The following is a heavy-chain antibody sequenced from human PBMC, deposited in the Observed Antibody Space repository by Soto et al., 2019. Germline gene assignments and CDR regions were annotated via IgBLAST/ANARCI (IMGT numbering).Heavy chain of an antibody. V-gene: IGHV3-30*18. D-gene: IGHD3-10*01. CDR3: AKDKGGILWFGELFDYYYGMDV. J-gene: IGHJ6*02. CDR2: ISYDGSNK. CDR1: GFTFSSYG. Sequence: VGSLRLSCAASGFTFSSYGMHWVRQAPGKGLEWVAVISYDGSNKYYADSVKGRFTISRDNSKNTLYLQMNSLRAEDTAVYYCAKDKGGILWFGELFDYYYGMDVWGQGTTVTVSS.